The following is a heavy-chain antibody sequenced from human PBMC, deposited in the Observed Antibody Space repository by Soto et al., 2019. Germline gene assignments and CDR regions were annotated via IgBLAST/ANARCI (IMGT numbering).Heavy chain of an antibody. V-gene: IGHV1-3*01. Sequence: QVQLVQSGAEVKKPGASVKVSCKASGYTFTSYTMHWVRQAPGQRLEWMGWINAGNGNTKYSQKFQGRVTITRDTSASTAYMELSSLSSEDTAVYYCAREEYCGGDCYQDAFDIWGQGTMVTVSS. D-gene: IGHD2-21*02. CDR1: GYTFTSYT. J-gene: IGHJ3*02. CDR2: INAGNGNT. CDR3: AREEYCGGDCYQDAFDI.